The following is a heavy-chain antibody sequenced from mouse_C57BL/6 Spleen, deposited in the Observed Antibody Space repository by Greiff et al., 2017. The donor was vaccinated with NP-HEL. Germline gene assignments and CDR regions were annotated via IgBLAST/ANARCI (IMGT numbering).Heavy chain of an antibody. J-gene: IGHJ2*01. V-gene: IGHV5-16*01. CDR3: ARAVVFDY. Sequence: EVQRVESEGGLVQPGSSMKLSCTASGFTFSDYYMAWVRQVPEKGLEWVANINYDGSSTYYLDSLKSRFIISRDNAKNILYLQMSSLKSEDTATYYCARAVVFDYWGQGTTLTVSS. CDR1: GFTFSDYY. CDR2: INYDGSST.